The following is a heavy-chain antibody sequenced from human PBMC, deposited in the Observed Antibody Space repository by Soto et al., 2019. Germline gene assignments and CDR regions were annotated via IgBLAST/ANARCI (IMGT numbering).Heavy chain of an antibody. D-gene: IGHD4-4*01. CDR1: GFTLSTYW. CDR2: INSDGSST. J-gene: IGHJ4*02. V-gene: IGHV3-74*01. Sequence: EVQLVESGGGLVQPGGSLRLSCAASGFTLSTYWMHWVRQAPGEGLVWVSRINSDGSSTIYAASVKGRFTISRENAKNTVYLQMNSLRSEDTAVYYCTRGRENYSYFDYWGQGILVTVSP. CDR3: TRGRENYSYFDY.